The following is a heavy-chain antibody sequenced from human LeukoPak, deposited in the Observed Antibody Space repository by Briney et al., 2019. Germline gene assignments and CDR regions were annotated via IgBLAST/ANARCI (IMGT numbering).Heavy chain of an antibody. Sequence: GGSLRLSCAASGFTFRSYAMSWVRQAPGKGLEWVSAISGSGGSTYYADSVKGRFTISRDNSKNTLYLQMNSLRAEDTAVYYCAKGRIVGATAPGTFFGYFDYWGQGTLVTVSS. CDR3: AKGRIVGATAPGTFFGYFDY. D-gene: IGHD1-26*01. CDR1: GFTFRSYA. CDR2: ISGSGGST. V-gene: IGHV3-23*01. J-gene: IGHJ4*02.